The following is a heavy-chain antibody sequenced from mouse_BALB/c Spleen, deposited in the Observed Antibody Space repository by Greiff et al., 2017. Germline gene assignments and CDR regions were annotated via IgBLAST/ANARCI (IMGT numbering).Heavy chain of an antibody. Sequence: EVKLMESGPGLVKPSQSLSLTCTVTGYSITSDYAWNWIRQFPGNKLEWMGYISYSGSTSYNPSLKSRISITRDTSKNQCFLQLNSVTTEDTATYCCARRDNYEAWFAYWGQGTMVTVSA. CDR3: ARRDNYEAWFAY. D-gene: IGHD1-3*01. J-gene: IGHJ3*01. CDR1: GYSITSDYA. V-gene: IGHV3-2*02. CDR2: ISYSGST.